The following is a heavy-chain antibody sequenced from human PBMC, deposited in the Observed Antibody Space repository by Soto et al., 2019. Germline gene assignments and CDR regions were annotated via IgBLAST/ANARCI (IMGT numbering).Heavy chain of an antibody. D-gene: IGHD3-9*01. CDR1: GYTFTSYD. Sequence: ASVKVSCKASGYTFTSYDINWVRQATGQGLEWMGWMNPNSGNTGYAQKFQGRVTMTRNTSISTAYMELGSLRSEDTAVYYCARVGYDILTGYSWYFFDYWGQGTLVTVSS. CDR3: ARVGYDILTGYSWYFFDY. CDR2: MNPNSGNT. J-gene: IGHJ4*02. V-gene: IGHV1-8*01.